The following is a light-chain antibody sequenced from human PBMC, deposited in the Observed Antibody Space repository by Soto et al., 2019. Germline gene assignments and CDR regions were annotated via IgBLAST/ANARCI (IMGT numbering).Light chain of an antibody. CDR1: QSISNY. CDR3: QQSYITPFT. Sequence: DIQMTQSPSSLSASVGDRVTITCRASQSISNYLNWYQQKPGKAPKLLIYAASSSQSEVASRFSGRGSGTDFTLTISSLQPEDIATYYCQQSYITPFTLCPGTKVDIK. J-gene: IGKJ3*01. V-gene: IGKV1-39*01. CDR2: AAS.